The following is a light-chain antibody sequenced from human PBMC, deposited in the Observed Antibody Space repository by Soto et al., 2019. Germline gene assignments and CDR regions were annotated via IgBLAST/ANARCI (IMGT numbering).Light chain of an antibody. Sequence: EIVLTQSPATLSLSPGERATLSCRASQSVSSYLAWYQQKPGQAPRLLIYDASNRATGIPARFSGSGSGTVFALTISILEPEDFAVYYCQRRSNEITVGQGTRLEIK. CDR1: QSVSSY. V-gene: IGKV3-11*01. CDR2: DAS. CDR3: QRRSNEIT. J-gene: IGKJ5*01.